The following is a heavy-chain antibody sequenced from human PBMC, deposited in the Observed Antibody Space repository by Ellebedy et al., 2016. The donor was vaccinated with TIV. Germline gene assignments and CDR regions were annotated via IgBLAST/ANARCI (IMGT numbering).Heavy chain of an antibody. Sequence: SETLSLTXAVYGESFSGYYWTWIRQPPGKGLEWIGEINQSGSTNYNPSLKSRVTISVDTSKNQFSLKLASVTAADTAMYYCARGSGGNFKWFDPWGQGTLVTVSA. V-gene: IGHV4-34*01. CDR1: GESFSGYY. CDR3: ARGSGGNFKWFDP. J-gene: IGHJ5*02. CDR2: INQSGST. D-gene: IGHD2-15*01.